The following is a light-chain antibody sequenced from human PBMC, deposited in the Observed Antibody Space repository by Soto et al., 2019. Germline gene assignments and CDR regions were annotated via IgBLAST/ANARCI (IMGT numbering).Light chain of an antibody. CDR1: ESISIW. CDR2: KAS. CDR3: QQYKSSST. Sequence: DIPMTQFPSSLSAFVGDTVTITCRASESISIWLAWYQQKPGKAPNLLINKASSLQSEVPSRFSGSGSGTEFTLTITSLQPDDFGVYYCQQYKSSSTFGQGTKVDIK. J-gene: IGKJ1*01. V-gene: IGKV1-5*03.